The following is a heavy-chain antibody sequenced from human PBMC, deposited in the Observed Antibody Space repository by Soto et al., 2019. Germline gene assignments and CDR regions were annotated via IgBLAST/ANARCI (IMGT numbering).Heavy chain of an antibody. CDR2: ISYDGSDK. J-gene: IGHJ3*01. Sequence: QVQLVESGGGVVQPGRSLTLSCDASGFTFNFYGMHWVRQAPGKGLEWVAVISYDGSDKYYADSVRGRFTISRDNTKNTGWLQMNSLRGEDTAVYYCAKERRYSFDALDLWGQGTLVTVSS. D-gene: IGHD5-18*01. CDR3: AKERRYSFDALDL. V-gene: IGHV3-30*18. CDR1: GFTFNFYG.